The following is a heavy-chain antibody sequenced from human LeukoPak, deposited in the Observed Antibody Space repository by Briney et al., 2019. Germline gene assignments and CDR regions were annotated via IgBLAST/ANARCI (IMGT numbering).Heavy chain of an antibody. CDR3: ASGADMGATP. J-gene: IGHJ5*02. D-gene: IGHD1-26*01. Sequence: GASVTVSCKASGGTFSSYAISWVRQAPGQGLEWMGGIIPIFGTANYAQKFQGRVTITADESTSTAYMELSSLRSEDTAVYYCASGADMGATPWGQGTLVTVSS. CDR1: GGTFSSYA. CDR2: IIPIFGTA. V-gene: IGHV1-69*01.